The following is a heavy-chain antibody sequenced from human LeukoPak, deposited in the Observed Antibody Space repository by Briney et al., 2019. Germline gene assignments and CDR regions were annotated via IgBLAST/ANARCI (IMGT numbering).Heavy chain of an antibody. Sequence: PGGSLRLSCAASGFTSSSYAMGWVRQAPGKGLEWVSAISGSGGSTYYADSVKGRFTISRDNSKNTLYLQMNSLRAEDTAVYYCAKDSATVVTPYDYWGQGTLVTVSS. D-gene: IGHD4-23*01. J-gene: IGHJ4*02. CDR2: ISGSGGST. CDR1: GFTSSSYA. V-gene: IGHV3-23*01. CDR3: AKDSATVVTPYDY.